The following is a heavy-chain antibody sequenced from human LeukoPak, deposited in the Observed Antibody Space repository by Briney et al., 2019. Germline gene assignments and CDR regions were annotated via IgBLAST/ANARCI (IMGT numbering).Heavy chain of an antibody. CDR2: IYPGDSDT. CDR3: ARVLGSGHYLYSFDY. D-gene: IGHD3-10*01. J-gene: IGHJ4*02. V-gene: IGHV5-51*01. Sequence: RGESLKISCKGSGYSFPTYWIAWVRQMPGKGLEWMGIIYPGDSDTKYSPSFQGQVTISADKSIDTAYLQWSALKASDTAMYFCARVLGSGHYLYSFDYWGQGTLVTVSS. CDR1: GYSFPTYW.